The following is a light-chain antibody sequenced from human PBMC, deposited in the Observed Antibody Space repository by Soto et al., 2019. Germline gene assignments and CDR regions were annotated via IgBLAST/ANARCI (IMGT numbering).Light chain of an antibody. V-gene: IGLV2-14*01. CDR2: DVS. CDR3: SSFTTSSNVV. J-gene: IGLJ2*01. Sequence: QSALTQPASVSGSPGQSITISCTGTSSDIGASNYVSWYQQHPGKAPKLIIYDVSARPSGVSDRFSGSKSGNTASLTISGLQAEDEADYYCSSFTTSSNVVFGGGTKVTVL. CDR1: SSDIGASNY.